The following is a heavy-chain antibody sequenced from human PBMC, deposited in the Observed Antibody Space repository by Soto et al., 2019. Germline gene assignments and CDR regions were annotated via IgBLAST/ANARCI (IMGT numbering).Heavy chain of an antibody. CDR1: GYSISSGYY. Sequence: PSETLSLTCAVSGYSISSGYYWGWIRQPPGKGLEWIGSIYHSGSTYYNPSLKSRVTISVDTSKNQFSLKLSSVTAADTAVYYCARAACLHDYGWGSYRCIRFDPWGQGTLVTVSS. CDR3: ARAACLHDYGWGSYRCIRFDP. V-gene: IGHV4-38-2*01. D-gene: IGHD3-16*02. J-gene: IGHJ5*02. CDR2: IYHSGST.